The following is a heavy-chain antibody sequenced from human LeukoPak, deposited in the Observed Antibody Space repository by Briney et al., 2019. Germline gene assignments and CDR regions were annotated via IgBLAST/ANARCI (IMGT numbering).Heavy chain of an antibody. V-gene: IGHV3-30*02. J-gene: IGHJ6*03. CDR1: GFTFSSYG. Sequence: GGSLRLSCAASGFTFSSYGMHWVRQAPGKGLEWVAFIRYDGSNKYYADSVKGRFTISRDNSKNTLYLQMNSLRAEDTAVYYCAEDRGFSSAAAYYYYYMDVWGKGTTVTISS. D-gene: IGHD6-13*01. CDR3: AEDRGFSSAAAYYYYYMDV. CDR2: IRYDGSNK.